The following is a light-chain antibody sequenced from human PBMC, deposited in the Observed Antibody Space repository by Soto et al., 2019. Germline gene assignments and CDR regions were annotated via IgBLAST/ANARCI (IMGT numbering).Light chain of an antibody. V-gene: IGLV2-11*01. CDR3: CSYVGSDTSFV. CDR1: TSDVGGYNF. CDR2: DVS. J-gene: IGLJ1*01. Sequence: QCALTQPRSVSGSPGQSVTISCTGTTSDVGGYNFVSWYQQRPGRVPKLMIYDVSIRPSGVPDRFSGSKSGNTASLTISGLQAEDEADYYCCSYVGSDTSFVFGSGTKVTV.